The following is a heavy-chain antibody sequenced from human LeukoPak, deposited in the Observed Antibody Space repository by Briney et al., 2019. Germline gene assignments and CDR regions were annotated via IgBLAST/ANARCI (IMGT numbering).Heavy chain of an antibody. CDR3: ASGVQEYHNDAFDI. CDR2: INPNSGGT. D-gene: IGHD2/OR15-2a*01. Sequence: ASVRVSCKASGYTFTSYYIHWVRQAPGQGLEWMGWINPNSGGTNYAQKFQGRVTMTRDTSISTAYMELSRLRSDDTAVYYCASGVQEYHNDAFDIWGQGTMVTVSS. CDR1: GYTFTSYY. V-gene: IGHV1-2*02. J-gene: IGHJ3*02.